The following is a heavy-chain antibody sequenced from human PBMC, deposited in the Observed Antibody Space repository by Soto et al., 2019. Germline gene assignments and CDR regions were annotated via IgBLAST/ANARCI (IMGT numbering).Heavy chain of an antibody. CDR2: IGTAGDT. J-gene: IGHJ4*02. CDR3: ARGGPSGYSSSWYQDLDY. D-gene: IGHD6-13*01. Sequence: HPGGSLRLSCAASGFTFGSYDMHWVRQATGKGLEWVSAIGTAGDTYYPGSVKGRFTISRENAKNSLYLQMNSLRAGDTAVYYCARGGPSGYSSSWYQDLDYWGQGTLVTVSS. V-gene: IGHV3-13*01. CDR1: GFTFGSYD.